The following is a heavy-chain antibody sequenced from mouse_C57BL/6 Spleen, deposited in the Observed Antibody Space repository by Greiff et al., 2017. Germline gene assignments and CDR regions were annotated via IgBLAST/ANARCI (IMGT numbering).Heavy chain of an antibody. V-gene: IGHV1-52*01. CDR2: IDRSASET. J-gene: IGHJ4*01. CDR1: GYTFTSYW. Sequence: QVQLLQPGAELVRPGSSVKLSCKSSGYTFTSYWMHWVRQRPIQGLEWIGNIDRSASETYYNQKFKDKATLTVDNSSSTAYMPLSSLTSEDSAVYYCARFCDLYARDYWGQGTSVTVSS. CDR3: ARFCDLYARDY.